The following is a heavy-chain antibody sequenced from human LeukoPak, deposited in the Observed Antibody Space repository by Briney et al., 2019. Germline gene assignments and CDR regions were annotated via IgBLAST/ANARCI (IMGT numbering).Heavy chain of an antibody. CDR1: GSTFDDYA. CDR3: AKGAGPIYDSCDY. V-gene: IGHV3-9*01. Sequence: GGSLRVYCAASGSTFDDYAMHWVRQAPGKGLEWVSGISWNSGSIGYADSVKGRFTISRDNAKNSLYLQMNSLRAEDTALYYCAKGAGPIYDSCDYWSQGTLVTVSS. J-gene: IGHJ4*02. D-gene: IGHD5/OR15-5a*01. CDR2: ISWNSGSI.